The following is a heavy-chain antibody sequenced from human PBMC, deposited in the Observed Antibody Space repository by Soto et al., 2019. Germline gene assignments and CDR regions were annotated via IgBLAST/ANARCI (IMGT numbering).Heavy chain of an antibody. D-gene: IGHD3-22*01. CDR3: AKDRGKVVVITRPGDY. J-gene: IGHJ4*02. CDR2: ISYDGRNK. CDR1: GFNFSTYG. V-gene: IGHV3-30*18. Sequence: QVQLVESGGGVVQPGMSLRLSCAASGFNFSTYGMHWVRQVPGKGLEWVAVISYDGRNKYYADSVKGRFTISRDNSKNTLYLQMNGLRAADTAVYYCAKDRGKVVVITRPGDYSGQGTLVTVSS.